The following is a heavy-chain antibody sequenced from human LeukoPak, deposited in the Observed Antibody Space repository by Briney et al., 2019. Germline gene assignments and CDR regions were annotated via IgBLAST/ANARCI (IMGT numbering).Heavy chain of an antibody. J-gene: IGHJ4*02. CDR3: ANLPSSGYSHY. Sequence: GGSLRLSCAASGFTFSSYAMSWVRQAPGKGLEWVSAISGSGGSTYYADSVKGRFTISGDNSKNTLYLQMNSLRAEDTAVYYCANLPSSGYSHYWGQGTLVTVSS. V-gene: IGHV3-23*01. D-gene: IGHD3-22*01. CDR1: GFTFSSYA. CDR2: ISGSGGST.